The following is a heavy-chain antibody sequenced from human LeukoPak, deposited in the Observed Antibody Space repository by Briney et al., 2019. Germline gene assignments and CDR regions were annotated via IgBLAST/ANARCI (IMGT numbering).Heavy chain of an antibody. V-gene: IGHV3-23*01. CDR3: AKLVPDYSDH. Sequence: GGSLRLSCGASGFTFSSSAMSWVRQAPGKGLEWVSSISGSGNGRYYADSVKGRFTISRDNSKNTLYLEMNSLRAEDTAIYYCAKLVPDYSDHWGQGTLVTVSS. D-gene: IGHD2-8*01. CDR1: GFTFSSSA. CDR2: ISGSGNGR. J-gene: IGHJ4*02.